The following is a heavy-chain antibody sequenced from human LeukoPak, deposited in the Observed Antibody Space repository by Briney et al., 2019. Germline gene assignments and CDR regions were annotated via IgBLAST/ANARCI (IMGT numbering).Heavy chain of an antibody. CDR3: ARDANWAVNDY. CDR1: GFTFNTYW. D-gene: IGHD3-16*01. V-gene: IGHV3-74*01. CDR2: INGDGTYL. Sequence: PGGSLTLSCSASGFTFNTYWMHWVRQVPGKGLVWVSRINGDGTYLNYADSVKGRFTISRHNGKNTVYLQMNSLRVDDTAVYYCARDANWAVNDYWGQGTLVTVSA. J-gene: IGHJ4*02.